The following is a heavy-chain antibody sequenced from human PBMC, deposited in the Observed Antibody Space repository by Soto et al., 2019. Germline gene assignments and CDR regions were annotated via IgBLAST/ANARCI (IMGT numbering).Heavy chain of an antibody. J-gene: IGHJ6*02. CDR3: EREGGGRFGELYYYYGMDV. V-gene: IGHV3-30*04. CDR2: ISSDGRNK. D-gene: IGHD3-10*01. Sequence: QVQLLESGGGVVQPGRSLRLSCAASGFTFSSYAMHWFRQAPGKGLEWVAVISSDGRNKYYADSVKGRFTISRDNSKNTLYLQMNSMRAEATAVYYCEREGGGRFGELYYYYGMDVWGQGTTDTVSS. CDR1: GFTFSSYA.